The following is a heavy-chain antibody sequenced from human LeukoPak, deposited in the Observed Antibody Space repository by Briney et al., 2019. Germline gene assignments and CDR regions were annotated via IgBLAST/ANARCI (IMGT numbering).Heavy chain of an antibody. CDR1: GFTFSSYA. Sequence: GGSLRLSCAASGFTFSSYAMSWVRQAPGKGLEWVSAISGSGGTTYYADSVKGRFTLSRDKSKNTLYLQMNSLRAEDTAVYYCAKSPQAILTGYYTWCFDYWGQGILVTVSS. D-gene: IGHD3-9*01. CDR3: AKSPQAILTGYYTWCFDY. V-gene: IGHV3-23*01. J-gene: IGHJ4*02. CDR2: ISGSGGTT.